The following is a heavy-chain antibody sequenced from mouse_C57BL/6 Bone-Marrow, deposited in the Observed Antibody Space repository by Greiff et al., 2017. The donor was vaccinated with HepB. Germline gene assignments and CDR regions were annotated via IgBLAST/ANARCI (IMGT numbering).Heavy chain of an antibody. V-gene: IGHV1-50*01. J-gene: IGHJ3*01. D-gene: IGHD1-1*01. CDR2: IDPSDSYT. CDR1: GYTFTSYW. CDR3: ASVGLRPSYYGSSFFAY. Sequence: VQLQQPGAELVKPGASVKLSCKASGYTFTSYWMQWVKQRPGQGLEWIGEIDPSDSYTNYNQKFKGKATLTVDTSSSTAYMQLSSLTSDDSAVYYCASVGLRPSYYGSSFFAYWGQGTLVTVSA.